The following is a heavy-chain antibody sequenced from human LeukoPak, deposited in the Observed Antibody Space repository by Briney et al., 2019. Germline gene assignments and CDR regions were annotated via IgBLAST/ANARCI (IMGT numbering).Heavy chain of an antibody. CDR2: ISGSGGST. V-gene: IGHV3-23*01. CDR1: GFTFSNYA. CDR3: ARCTTGNTHYPIDY. Sequence: GGSLRLSCAASGFTFSNYAMSWVRQAPGKGLEWVSAISGSGGSTYYADSVNGRFTISRDNSKNTLYLQMNSLRAEDTAVYYCARCTTGNTHYPIDYWGQGTLVTVSS. J-gene: IGHJ4*02. D-gene: IGHD4-17*01.